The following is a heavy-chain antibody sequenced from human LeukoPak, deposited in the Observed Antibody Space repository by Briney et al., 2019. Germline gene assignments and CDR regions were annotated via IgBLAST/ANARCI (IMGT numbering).Heavy chain of an antibody. CDR1: GFTFSSYG. D-gene: IGHD1-26*01. J-gene: IGHJ1*01. CDR3: AKVSSRPREYSGSPLVGFFQH. V-gene: IGHV3-30*18. Sequence: GGSLRLSCAASGFTFSSYGMHWVRQAPGKGLEWVAVISYDGSNKYYADSVKGRFTISRDNSKNTLYLQMNSLRAEDTAVYYCAKVSSRPREYSGSPLVGFFQHWGQGTLVTVSS. CDR2: ISYDGSNK.